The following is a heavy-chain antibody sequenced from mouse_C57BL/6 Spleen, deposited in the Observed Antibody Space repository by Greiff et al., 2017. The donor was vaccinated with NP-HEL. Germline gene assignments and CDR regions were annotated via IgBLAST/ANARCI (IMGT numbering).Heavy chain of an antibody. CDR2: IDPENGDT. Sequence: VQLQQSGAELVRPGASVKLSCTASGFNIKDDYMHWVKQRPEQGLEWIGWIDPENGDTEYASKFQGKATITADTSSNTAYLQLSSLTSEDTAVYHCTTPYGRGAYWGQGTLVTVSA. D-gene: IGHD1-1*01. CDR3: TTPYGRGAY. J-gene: IGHJ3*01. V-gene: IGHV14-4*01. CDR1: GFNIKDDY.